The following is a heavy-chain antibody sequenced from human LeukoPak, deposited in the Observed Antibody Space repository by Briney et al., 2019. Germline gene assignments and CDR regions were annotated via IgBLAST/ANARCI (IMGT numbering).Heavy chain of an antibody. CDR3: ARDVRGVHYYDSSGYLPNSDAFDI. J-gene: IGHJ3*02. CDR2: ISAYNGNT. V-gene: IGHV1-18*01. CDR1: GYTFTSYG. D-gene: IGHD3-22*01. Sequence: GASVKVSCKASGYTFTSYGISWVRQAPGQGLEWMGWISAYNGNTNYAQKLQGRVTMTTDTSTSTAYMELRSLRSDDTAVYYCARDVRGVHYYDSSGYLPNSDAFDIWGQGTMVTVSS.